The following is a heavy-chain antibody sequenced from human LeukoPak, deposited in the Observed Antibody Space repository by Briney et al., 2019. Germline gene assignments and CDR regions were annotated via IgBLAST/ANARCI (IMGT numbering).Heavy chain of an antibody. D-gene: IGHD2-21*02. CDR3: ARDCEKDGDCPYYFDY. Sequence: GGSLRLSCAASGFTFDDYGMSWVRQAPGKGLEWVSGINWNGGSTGYADSVKGRFTISRDNAKNSLYLQMNSLRAEDTALYYCARDCEKDGDCPYYFDYWGQGTLVTVSS. CDR2: INWNGGST. J-gene: IGHJ4*02. V-gene: IGHV3-20*04. CDR1: GFTFDDYG.